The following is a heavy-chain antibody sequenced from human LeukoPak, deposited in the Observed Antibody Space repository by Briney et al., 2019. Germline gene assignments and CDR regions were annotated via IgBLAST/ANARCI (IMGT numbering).Heavy chain of an antibody. V-gene: IGHV4-59*08. D-gene: IGHD5-18*01. CDR2: IYYSGST. CDR3: ARLLVDSYGYWFDP. Sequence: PSETLSLTCTVSGDAISSYYWSWIRQPPGKRLEWIGYIYYSGSTNYNPSLKSRVTISVDTSKNQFSLKLTSVTAADTAVYYCARLLVDSYGYWFDPWGQGTLVTVSS. CDR1: GDAISSYY. J-gene: IGHJ5*02.